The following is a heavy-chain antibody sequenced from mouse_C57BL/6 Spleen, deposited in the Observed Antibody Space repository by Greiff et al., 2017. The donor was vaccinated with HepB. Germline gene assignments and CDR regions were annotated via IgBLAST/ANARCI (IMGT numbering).Heavy chain of an antibody. D-gene: IGHD2-1*01. CDR2: IHPNSGST. CDR1: GYTFTSYW. Sequence: VQLQQPGAELVKPGASVKLSCKASGYTFTSYWMHWVKQRPGQGLEWIGMIHPNSGSTNYNEKFKSKATLTVDKSSSTAYMQLSSLTSEDSAVYYCARGGYGNWGYAMDYWGQGTSVTVSS. J-gene: IGHJ4*01. V-gene: IGHV1-64*01. CDR3: ARGGYGNWGYAMDY.